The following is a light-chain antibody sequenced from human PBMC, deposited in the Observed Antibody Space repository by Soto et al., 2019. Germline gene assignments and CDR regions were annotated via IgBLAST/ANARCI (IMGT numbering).Light chain of an antibody. V-gene: IGLV1-47*01. J-gene: IGLJ2*01. CDR2: RNN. CDR3: AAWDDSLSGRVV. CDR1: SSNIGSNY. Sequence: QSVLTQPPSASGTPGQRVTISCSGSSSNIGSNYVYWYQQLPGTPPKLLIYRNNQRRSEVPDLFSGSKSGTSASLAISGLRSEDDADYYCAAWDDSLSGRVVFGGGTKVTVL.